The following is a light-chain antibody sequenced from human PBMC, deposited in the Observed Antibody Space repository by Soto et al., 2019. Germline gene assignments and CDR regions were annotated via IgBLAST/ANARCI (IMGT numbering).Light chain of an antibody. Sequence: QSALTQPASVSGSPGQSITISCTGTGSDIGYFNYVSWYQQQPGKAPKLMIFDVSERPSGVPDRFSGSKSGNTASLTISGLQAEDEADYYCCLYAVTFYVFGTGTKLTVL. V-gene: IGLV2-11*01. CDR1: GSDIGYFNY. J-gene: IGLJ1*01. CDR2: DVS. CDR3: CLYAVTFYV.